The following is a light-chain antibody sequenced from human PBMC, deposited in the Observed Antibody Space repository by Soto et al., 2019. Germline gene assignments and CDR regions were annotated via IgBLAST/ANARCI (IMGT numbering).Light chain of an antibody. V-gene: IGKV2-28*01. CDR1: QSLLH. Sequence: DIVLTQSPLSLPVTPGEPASISCRSSQSLLHMDWYLQKPGQSPQLLIYLGSIRASGVPDRFSGSGSGTDFTLKITRVEAEDGGVYYCMQAIQAPRTFGLGTKVEIK. CDR3: MQAIQAPRT. CDR2: LGS. J-gene: IGKJ1*01.